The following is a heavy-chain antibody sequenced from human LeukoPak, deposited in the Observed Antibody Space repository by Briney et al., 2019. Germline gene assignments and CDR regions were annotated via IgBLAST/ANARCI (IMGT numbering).Heavy chain of an antibody. CDR2: ISGAGSTA. Sequence: GGSLRLSCAASGFVLNDYAMHWVRQVPGKGLEAPGRGLEGVSVISGAGSTAYYADSVKGRFTISRDNNKKSLYLQIHSVRTENIALYYRAKDPTYYDSGWTFQKCGHGTLVT. D-gene: IGHD3-10*01. J-gene: IGHJ1*01. CDR1: GFVLNDYA. CDR3: AKDPTYYDSGWTFQK. V-gene: IGHV3-43*02.